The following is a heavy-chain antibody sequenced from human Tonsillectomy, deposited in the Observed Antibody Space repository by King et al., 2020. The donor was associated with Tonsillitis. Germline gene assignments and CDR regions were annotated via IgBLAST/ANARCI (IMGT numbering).Heavy chain of an antibody. CDR2: IYTSGST. Sequence: QLQESGPGLVKPSQTLSLTCTVSGGSISSGSYYWSWIRQPAGKGLEWIGRIYTSGSTNYNPSLKSRVTMSVDTSKNQFSLKLSSVTAADTAVYYCATVTGYYYYMDVWGKGTTVTVSS. CDR1: GGSISSGSYY. CDR3: ATVTGYYYYMDV. J-gene: IGHJ6*03. V-gene: IGHV4-61*02. D-gene: IGHD3-16*01.